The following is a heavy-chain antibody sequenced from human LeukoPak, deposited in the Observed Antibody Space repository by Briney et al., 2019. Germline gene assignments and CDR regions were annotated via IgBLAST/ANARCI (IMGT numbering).Heavy chain of an antibody. CDR3: AKEERIQLWAHDAFDI. Sequence: ASVKVSCKASGYTFTSYDINWVRQATGQGLEWMGWMNPNSGNTGYAQKFQGRVTMTRNTSISTAYMELSSLRSEDTAVYYCAKEERIQLWAHDAFDIWGQGTMVTVSS. CDR2: MNPNSGNT. J-gene: IGHJ3*02. V-gene: IGHV1-8*01. D-gene: IGHD5-18*01. CDR1: GYTFTSYD.